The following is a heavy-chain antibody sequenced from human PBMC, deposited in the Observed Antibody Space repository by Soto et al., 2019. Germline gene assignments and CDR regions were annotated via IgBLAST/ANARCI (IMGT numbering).Heavy chain of an antibody. J-gene: IGHJ3*02. Sequence: QVQLQESGPGLVKPSETLSLTCTVSGGSISSYYWSWIRQPPGKGLEWIGYIYYSGSTNYNPSLKSRVTISVDQSKNQLSLELSSVTAADTAVYYGARGALHYDILTGYYGSGAFDIWGQGTMVTVSS. D-gene: IGHD3-9*01. CDR3: ARGALHYDILTGYYGSGAFDI. V-gene: IGHV4-59*01. CDR2: IYYSGST. CDR1: GGSISSYY.